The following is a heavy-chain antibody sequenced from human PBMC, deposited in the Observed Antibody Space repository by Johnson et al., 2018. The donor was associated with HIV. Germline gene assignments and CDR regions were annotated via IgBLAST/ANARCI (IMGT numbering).Heavy chain of an antibody. D-gene: IGHD6-6*01. CDR3: ARGLVSSIAASWGAFDI. CDR2: IYSGGST. CDR1: GFTVSSNY. V-gene: IGHV3-53*01. Sequence: VQLVESGGGLIQPGGSLRLSCAASGFTVSSNYMSWVRQAPGKGLEWVSVIYSGGSTYYADSVKGRFTISRDNSKNKLFLQMNSLRAEDTAVYYCARGLVSSIAASWGAFDIWGQGTMVTVSS. J-gene: IGHJ3*02.